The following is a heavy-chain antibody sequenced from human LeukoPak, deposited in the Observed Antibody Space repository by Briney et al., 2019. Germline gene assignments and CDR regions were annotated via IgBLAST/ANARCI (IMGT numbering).Heavy chain of an antibody. CDR3: ARQWGGYYDLWSGYLGSYMDV. D-gene: IGHD3-3*01. CDR1: GYSFTSYW. CDR2: IYPGDSDT. V-gene: IGHV5-51*01. Sequence: PGDSLKISRQGSGYSFTSYWIGWVRQMPGEGLEGMGIIYPGDSDTRYSPSFQGQVTISADKSISTAYLQWSSLKASDTAMSYCARQWGGYYDLWSGYLGSYMDVWGKGTTVTVSS. J-gene: IGHJ6*03.